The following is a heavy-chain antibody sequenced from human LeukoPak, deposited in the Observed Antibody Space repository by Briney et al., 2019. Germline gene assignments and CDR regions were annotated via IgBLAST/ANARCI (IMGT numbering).Heavy chain of an antibody. D-gene: IGHD3-10*01. V-gene: IGHV4-4*07. CDR1: GGSISSHY. J-gene: IGHJ5*02. CDR3: ARDLFYVSGSHPPTKGFDP. Sequence: SETLSLTCTVSGGSISSHYWSWIRQPAGKGLEWIGRIYSSGNTDYNPSLKSRLSMSLDTSKNQFSLKLTSVSAADTAMYYCARDLFYVSGSHPPTKGFDPWGQGTLVTVSS. CDR2: IYSSGNT.